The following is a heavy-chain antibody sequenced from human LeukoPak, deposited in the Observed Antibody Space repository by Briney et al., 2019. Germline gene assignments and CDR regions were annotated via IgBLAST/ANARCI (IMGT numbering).Heavy chain of an antibody. CDR3: ARDYEVVQAYYGGGAFDI. CDR1: GYTFTSYA. D-gene: IGHD1-1*01. Sequence: ASVKVSCNASGYTFTSYAMNWVRQAPGQGLEWMGWINTNTGNPTYAQGFTGRFVFSLDTSVSTAYLQISSLKAEDTAVYYCARDYEVVQAYYGGGAFDIWGQGTMVTVSS. CDR2: INTNTGNP. V-gene: IGHV7-4-1*02. J-gene: IGHJ3*02.